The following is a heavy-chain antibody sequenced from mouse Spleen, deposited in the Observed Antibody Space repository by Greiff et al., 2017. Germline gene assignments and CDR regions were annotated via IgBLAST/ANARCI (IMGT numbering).Heavy chain of an antibody. V-gene: IGHV1-50*01. Sequence: VQLQQPGAELVKPGASVKLSCKASGYTFTSYWMQWVKQRPGQGLEWIGEIDPSDSYTNYNQKFKGKATLTVDTSSSTAYMQLSSLTSEDSAVYYCARRWLLGYAMDYWGQGTSVTVSS. D-gene: IGHD2-3*01. CDR1: GYTFTSYW. J-gene: IGHJ4*01. CDR2: IDPSDSYT. CDR3: ARRWLLGYAMDY.